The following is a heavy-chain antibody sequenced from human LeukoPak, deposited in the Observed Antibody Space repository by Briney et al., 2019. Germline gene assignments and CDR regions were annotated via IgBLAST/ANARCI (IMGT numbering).Heavy chain of an antibody. D-gene: IGHD2-8*01. CDR1: GFTFRNFA. V-gene: IGHV3-23*01. J-gene: IGHJ4*02. CDR3: AKDGQSFNSMYDYFDS. Sequence: NPGGSLRLSCSASGFTFRNFAISWVRQAPGKGLEWVSSIGGGDTHYADSVKGRFTISRDDSRSTVDLQMSSLRAEDTAVCYCAKDGQSFNSMYDYFDSWGQGTLVTVSS. CDR2: IGGGDT.